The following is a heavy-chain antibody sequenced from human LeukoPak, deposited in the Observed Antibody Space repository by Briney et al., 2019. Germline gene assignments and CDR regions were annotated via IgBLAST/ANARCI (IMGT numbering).Heavy chain of an antibody. Sequence: GGSLRLSCSASGFTFSSYAMHWVRQAPGKGLEYVSAISSNGGSTYYADFVKGRFTISRDNSKNTLYLQMSSLRAEDTAVYYCVKARSSGWYYLFDYWGQGTLVTVSS. D-gene: IGHD6-19*01. J-gene: IGHJ4*02. CDR2: ISSNGGST. V-gene: IGHV3-64D*06. CDR1: GFTFSSYA. CDR3: VKARSSGWYYLFDY.